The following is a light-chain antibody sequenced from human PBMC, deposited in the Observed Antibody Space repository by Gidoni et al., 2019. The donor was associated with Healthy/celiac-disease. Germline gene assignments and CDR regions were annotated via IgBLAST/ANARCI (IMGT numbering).Light chain of an antibody. CDR3: QQYNSYPIT. J-gene: IGKJ5*01. Sequence: DIQMTQSPSTLSASVGDRVTITCRASQSISSWLAWQGQKPGKAPKLLIYKASSLESGVPSRFSGSGSGTEFTLTISSLQPDDFATYYCQQYNSYPITFGQGTRLEIK. CDR2: KAS. CDR1: QSISSW. V-gene: IGKV1-5*03.